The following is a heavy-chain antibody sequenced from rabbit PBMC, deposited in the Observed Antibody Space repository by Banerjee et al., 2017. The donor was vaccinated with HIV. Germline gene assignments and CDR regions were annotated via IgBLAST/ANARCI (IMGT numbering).Heavy chain of an antibody. CDR2: INASTGKP. J-gene: IGHJ4*01. D-gene: IGHD8-1*01. CDR1: GVSFSSYYY. Sequence: QSLEESGGGLVQPEGSLTLTCTASGVSFSSYYYMCWVRQAPGKGLEWIACINASTGKPVYATWAKGRFTCSKTSSTTVTLQMTSLTVADTATYFCARGYADSSGLPTYYFNLWGPGTLVTVS. V-gene: IGHV1S40*01. CDR3: ARGYADSSGLPTYYFNL.